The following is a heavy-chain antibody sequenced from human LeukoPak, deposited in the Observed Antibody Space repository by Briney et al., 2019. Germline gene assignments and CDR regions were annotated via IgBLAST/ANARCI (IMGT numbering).Heavy chain of an antibody. CDR3: AKQRRGSIAAQGYFDY. CDR1: GFTFSSYG. D-gene: IGHD6-6*01. J-gene: IGHJ4*02. V-gene: IGHV3-30*18. Sequence: GGSLRLSCAVSGFTFSSYGMHWVRQAPGKGLEWVAVISYDGSNKYYADSVKGRFTISRDNSKNTLYLQMNSLRAEDTAVYYCAKQRRGSIAAQGYFDYWGQGTLVTVSS. CDR2: ISYDGSNK.